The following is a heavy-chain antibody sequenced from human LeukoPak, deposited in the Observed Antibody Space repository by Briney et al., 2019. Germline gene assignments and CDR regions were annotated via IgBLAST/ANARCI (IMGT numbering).Heavy chain of an antibody. D-gene: IGHD3-22*01. J-gene: IGHJ4*02. CDR2: IIPIFGTA. V-gene: IGHV1-69*06. CDR3: ARDGGGLYYYDSSGYGDY. CDR1: GGTFSSYA. Sequence: ASVKVSCKASGGTFSSYAISWVRQAPGQGLEWMGGIIPIFGTANYAQKFQGRVTITADKSTSTAYMELSSPRSEDTAVYYCARDGGGLYYYDSSGYGDYWGQGTLVTVSS.